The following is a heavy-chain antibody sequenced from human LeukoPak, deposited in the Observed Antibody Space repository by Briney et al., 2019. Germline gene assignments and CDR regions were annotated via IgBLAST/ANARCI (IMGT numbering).Heavy chain of an antibody. V-gene: IGHV5-10-1*01. CDR1: GYSFTNYW. D-gene: IGHD4-17*01. Sequence: GESLKISCKTSGYSFTNYWIIWVRQVPGEGLEWMGRFDPRDSQSNYSPSFQGHVTISTDNSITTAYLQWSSLRASGTAMYYCAAYGDNPHYWGQGTQVTVSS. J-gene: IGHJ4*02. CDR3: AAYGDNPHY. CDR2: FDPRDSQS.